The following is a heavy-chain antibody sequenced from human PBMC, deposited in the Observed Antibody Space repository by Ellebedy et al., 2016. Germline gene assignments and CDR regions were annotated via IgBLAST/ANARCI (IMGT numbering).Heavy chain of an antibody. CDR2: IKEDGSDK. V-gene: IGHV3-7*03. Sequence: GGSLRLSCAASGFIVSSNYMSWVRQAPGKGLEWVGNIKEDGSDKYYGDSVKGRFTISRDNAKNSLYMQMNSLRAEDTAVYYCTTVRPRGSGSYWGYYYYGLDVWGQGTTVTVSS. J-gene: IGHJ6*02. D-gene: IGHD3-10*01. CDR3: TTVRPRGSGSYWGYYYYGLDV. CDR1: GFIVSSNY.